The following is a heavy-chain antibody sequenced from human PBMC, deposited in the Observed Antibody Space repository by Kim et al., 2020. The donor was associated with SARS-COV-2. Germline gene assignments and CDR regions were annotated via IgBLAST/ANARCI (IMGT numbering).Heavy chain of an antibody. V-gene: IGHV3-66*01. J-gene: IGHJ6*02. CDR2: ISADGNK. D-gene: IGHD6-13*01. CDR1: GFTFSDNY. CDR3: AGGDPYSSSWYGMNF. Sequence: GGSLRLSCAASGFTFSDNYMLWVRQAPGKGLEWVSVISADGNKYYADSVMSSFTISRENSKNNMYLQLISMQDADKAVYYCAGGDPYSSSWYGMNFWG.